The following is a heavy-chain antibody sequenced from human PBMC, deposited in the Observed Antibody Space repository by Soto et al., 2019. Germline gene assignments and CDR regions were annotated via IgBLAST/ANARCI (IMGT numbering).Heavy chain of an antibody. D-gene: IGHD3-3*01. CDR2: TYWNDAK. Sequence: SGPRPVDRPQAPTRTCTSSVFSISTSGVGVGWTRQPPGKALNWLAPTYWNDAKRYSPTLQSRRPVTNDTSTNQSVQTMTNMDPVDRATYYCAHSTIFGVVMNDYWGQGTLVTVSS. V-gene: IGHV2-5*01. J-gene: IGHJ4*02. CDR1: VFSISTSGVG. CDR3: AHSTIFGVVMNDY.